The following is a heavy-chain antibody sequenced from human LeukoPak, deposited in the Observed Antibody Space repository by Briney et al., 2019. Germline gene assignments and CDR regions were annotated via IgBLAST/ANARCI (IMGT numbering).Heavy chain of an antibody. D-gene: IGHD4-17*01. V-gene: IGHV4-34*01. Sequence: SETLSLTCAVYGGSFSGYYWSRIRQPPGKGLEWIGEINHSGSTNYNPSLKSRVTISVDTSKNQFSLKLSSVTAADTAVYYCARGSRFYGANGGVDYWGQGTLVTVSS. CDR3: ARGSRFYGANGGVDY. J-gene: IGHJ4*02. CDR1: GGSFSGYY. CDR2: INHSGST.